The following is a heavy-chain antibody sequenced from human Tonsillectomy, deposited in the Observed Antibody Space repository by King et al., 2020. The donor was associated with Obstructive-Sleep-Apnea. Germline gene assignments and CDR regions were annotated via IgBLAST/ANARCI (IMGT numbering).Heavy chain of an antibody. Sequence: VQLVESGGGVVQPGRSLRLSCAASGFIFSSYATHWVRQAPGKGLEWVAVISYDGSNKYYADSVKGRFTISRDNSKNTLYLQMNSLRTEDTAVYFCARDRRYFDSWGQGTLVTVSS. CDR2: ISYDGSNK. CDR3: ARDRRYFDS. J-gene: IGHJ4*02. V-gene: IGHV3-30-3*01. CDR1: GFIFSSYA.